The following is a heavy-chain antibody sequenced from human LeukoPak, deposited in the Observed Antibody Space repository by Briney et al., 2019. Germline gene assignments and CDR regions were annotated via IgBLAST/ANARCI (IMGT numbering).Heavy chain of an antibody. J-gene: IGHJ3*02. CDR3: ARFERLKEVPAAMFAFDI. CDR2: ISAYNGNT. V-gene: IGHV1-18*01. Sequence: ASVKVSCKASGYTFTSYGISWVRQAPGQGLEWMGWISAYNGNTNYAQKLQGRVTMTTDTSTSTAYMELRSLRSDDTAVYYCARFERLKEVPAAMFAFDIWGQGTMVTVSS. D-gene: IGHD2-2*01. CDR1: GYTFTSYG.